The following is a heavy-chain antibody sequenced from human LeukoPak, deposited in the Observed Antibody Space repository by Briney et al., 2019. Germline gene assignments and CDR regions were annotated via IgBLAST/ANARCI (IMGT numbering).Heavy chain of an antibody. CDR1: GDSVSSNSAA. CDR2: TYYRSKWYN. V-gene: IGHV6-1*01. Sequence: SQTLSLTCAISGDSVSSNSAAWNWIRQSPSRGLEWLGRTYYRSKWYNDYAVSLKSIITINADTSKHQFSLQLNSVTPEDTAVYYCARSSSSSWYPNWYFDLWGRGTLVTVSS. CDR3: ARSSSSSWYPNWYFDL. J-gene: IGHJ2*01. D-gene: IGHD6-13*01.